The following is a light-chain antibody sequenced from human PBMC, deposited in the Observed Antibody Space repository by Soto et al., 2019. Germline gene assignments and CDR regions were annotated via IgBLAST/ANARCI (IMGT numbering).Light chain of an antibody. CDR3: QQSYS. Sequence: DIQMTQSPSSLSASVGDRVTITCRASQSISSYLNWYQQKPGKAPKVLIYAASSLQSGVPSRFSGSGSGTDFTLTTSNLQPEDFATYYCQQSYSFGQGTKVEIK. CDR2: AAS. J-gene: IGKJ1*01. V-gene: IGKV1-39*01. CDR1: QSISSY.